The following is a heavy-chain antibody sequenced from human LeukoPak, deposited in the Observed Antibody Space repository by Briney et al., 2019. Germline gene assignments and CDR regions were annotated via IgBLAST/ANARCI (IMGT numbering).Heavy chain of an antibody. Sequence: SETLSLTCTVSGGSISSYYWSWIRQPPGKGLEWIGYIYYSGSTTYNPSLKSRVTISIDTSKNQFSLKLSSVTAADTAVYYCARVRIAAASERDYWGQGTLVTVSS. CDR1: GGSISSYY. D-gene: IGHD6-13*01. V-gene: IGHV4-59*12. J-gene: IGHJ4*02. CDR3: ARVRIAAASERDY. CDR2: IYYSGST.